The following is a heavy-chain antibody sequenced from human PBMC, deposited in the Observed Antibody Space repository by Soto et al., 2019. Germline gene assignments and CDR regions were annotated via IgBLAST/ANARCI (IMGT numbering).Heavy chain of an antibody. J-gene: IGHJ3*02. CDR2: IIPILGIA. Sequence: AASVKVSCKASGGTFSSYTISWVRQAPGQGLEWMGRIIPILGIANYARKFQGRVTITADKSTSTAYMELSSLRSEDTAVYYCARLHLGYCIVGCCYVNRKIAYDIWGKGTLVP. CDR1: GGTFSSYT. CDR3: ARLHLGYCIVGCCYVNRKIAYDI. D-gene: IGHD2-15*01. V-gene: IGHV1-69*02.